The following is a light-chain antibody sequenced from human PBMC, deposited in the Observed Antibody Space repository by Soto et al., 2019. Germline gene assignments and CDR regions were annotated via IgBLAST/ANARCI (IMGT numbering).Light chain of an antibody. Sequence: EIVLTQSPGTLSLSPGERATLSCRASQSVTSNYLAWYQHKPGHAPRLLIYDASSRATGIPDRFSGSGSATDFTLTISRLEPEDFAVYYCQQYGTSPPLTFGGGTKVEI. CDR1: QSVTSNY. V-gene: IGKV3-20*01. CDR2: DAS. CDR3: QQYGTSPPLT. J-gene: IGKJ4*01.